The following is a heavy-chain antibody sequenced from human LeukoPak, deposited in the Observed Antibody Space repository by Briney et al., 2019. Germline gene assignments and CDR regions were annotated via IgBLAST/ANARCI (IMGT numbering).Heavy chain of an antibody. D-gene: IGHD3-10*01. V-gene: IGHV3-30*18. J-gene: IGHJ4*02. CDR3: AKGQPSGWFGELLLGDY. CDR2: ISYDGSNK. Sequence: GRSLRLSCAASGFTFSSYGMHWVRQAPGKGLEWVAVISYDGSNKYYADSVKGRFTISRDNSKNTLYLQMNSLRAEDTAVYSCAKGQPSGWFGELLLGDYWGQGTLVTVSS. CDR1: GFTFSSYG.